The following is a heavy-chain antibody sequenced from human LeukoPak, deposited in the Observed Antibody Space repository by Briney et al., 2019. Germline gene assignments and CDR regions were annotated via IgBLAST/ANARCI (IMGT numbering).Heavy chain of an antibody. CDR2: IYHSGTY. D-gene: IGHD2-15*01. Sequence: SETLSLTCSVSGGSISGSDFYWGWIRQPPRKEMEWIGHIYHSGTYYSNPSLKSRVTMSVDTSQNQFSLKLTSVTASDTALYYCMRRPNDECSGGGRYGYRNYFDPWGQGILVTVSS. V-gene: IGHV4-39*01. J-gene: IGHJ5*02. CDR1: GGSISGSDFY. CDR3: MRRPNDECSGGGRYGYRNYFDP.